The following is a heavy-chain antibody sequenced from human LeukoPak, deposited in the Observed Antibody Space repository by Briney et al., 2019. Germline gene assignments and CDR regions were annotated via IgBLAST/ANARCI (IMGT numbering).Heavy chain of an antibody. Sequence: PSETLSLTCTISGGSISSSSYYWGWIRQPPGKGLEWIGNIYYSGITYYNPSLKSRVTISVDTSKNQFSLKLSSVTAADTAVYYCARDDSSGYYSDYWGQGTLVTVSS. CDR1: GGSISSSSYY. J-gene: IGHJ4*02. CDR2: IYYSGIT. CDR3: ARDDSSGYYSDY. V-gene: IGHV4-39*07. D-gene: IGHD3-22*01.